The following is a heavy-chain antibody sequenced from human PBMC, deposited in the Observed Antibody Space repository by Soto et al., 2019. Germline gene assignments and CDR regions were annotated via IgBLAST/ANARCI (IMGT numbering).Heavy chain of an antibody. CDR3: ARELNTESSAYYSFAF. V-gene: IGHV1-18*01. J-gene: IGHJ4*02. D-gene: IGHD3-22*01. CDR1: GYIFTAYG. Sequence: QVQLVQSGPEVKMPGASVKVSCKTSGYIFTAYGLAWLRQAPGQRPEWMGWVSTNDDRTNYAQKFQGRVTMTTDRSKTTTSMELRSLRTDDTAVYYCARELNTESSAYYSFAFWGQGTLVTVSS. CDR2: VSTNDDRT.